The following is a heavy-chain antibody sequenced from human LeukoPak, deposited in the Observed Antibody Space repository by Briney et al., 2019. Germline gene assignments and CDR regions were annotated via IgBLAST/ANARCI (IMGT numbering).Heavy chain of an antibody. Sequence: GGSLRLSCAASGFTFPTYAMSWVRQAPGKGLEWVSGISASGGRIHYADSVKGRFTISRDNSKNTLSLEMNSLRVEDTAVYYCAKDDYGNPGSWGQGTLVTVSS. CDR1: GFTFPTYA. D-gene: IGHD4-11*01. J-gene: IGHJ4*02. CDR3: AKDDYGNPGS. V-gene: IGHV3-23*01. CDR2: ISASGGRI.